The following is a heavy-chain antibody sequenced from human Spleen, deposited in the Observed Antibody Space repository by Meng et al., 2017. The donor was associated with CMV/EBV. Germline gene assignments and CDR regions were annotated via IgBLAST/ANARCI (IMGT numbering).Heavy chain of an antibody. V-gene: IGHV4-59*01. CDR1: GGSISSYY. CDR2: IYYSGST. Sequence: GSLRLSCTVSGGSISSYYWSWIRQPPGKGLEWIGYIYYSGSTNYNPSLKSRVTISVDTSKNQFSLKLSSVTAADTAVYYCARGMAARTRGAFDIWGQGTMVTVSS. CDR3: ARGMAARTRGAFDI. D-gene: IGHD6-6*01. J-gene: IGHJ3*02.